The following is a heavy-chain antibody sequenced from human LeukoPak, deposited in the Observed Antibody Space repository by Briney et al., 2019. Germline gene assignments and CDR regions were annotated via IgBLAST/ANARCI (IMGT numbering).Heavy chain of an antibody. CDR1: GGSISSHY. D-gene: IGHD3-3*01. CDR2: IYYSGST. Sequence: SETLSLTCTVSGGSISSHYWSWIRQPPGKGLEWIGYIYYSGSTNYNPSLKSRVTISVDTSKNQFSLKLSSVTAADTAVYYCARATTLRTYYDFWSGYYSPVTPGDAFDIWGQGTVVAVSS. CDR3: ARATTLRTYYDFWSGYYSPVTPGDAFDI. J-gene: IGHJ3*02. V-gene: IGHV4-59*11.